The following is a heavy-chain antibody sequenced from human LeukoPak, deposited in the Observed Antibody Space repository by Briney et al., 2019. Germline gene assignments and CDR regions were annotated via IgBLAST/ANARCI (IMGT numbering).Heavy chain of an antibody. CDR2: IKQDGSEK. V-gene: IGHV3-7*03. D-gene: IGHD2-15*01. CDR1: GFTFSSYW. CDR3: ERVCSGGSCYYYYGMDV. J-gene: IGHJ6*02. Sequence: GGSLRLSCAASGFTFSSYWMSWVRQAPGKGLEWVANIKQDGSEKYYVDSVKGRFTISRDNAKNSLYLQMNSLRAEDTAVYYCERVCSGGSCYYYYGMDVWGQGTTVTVSS.